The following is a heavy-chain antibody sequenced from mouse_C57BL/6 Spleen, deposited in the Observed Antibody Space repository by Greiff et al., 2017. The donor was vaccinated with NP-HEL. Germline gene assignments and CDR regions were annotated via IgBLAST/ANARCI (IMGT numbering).Heavy chain of an antibody. CDR2: IHPSDSDT. V-gene: IGHV1-74*01. J-gene: IGHJ1*03. Sequence: QVQLQQPGAELVKPGASVKVSCKASGYTFTSYWMHWVKQRPGQGLEWIGRIHPSDSDTNYNQKFKGKATLTVDKSSSTAYMQLSSLTSEDSAVYYCAIHDDYDYDGWYFDVWGTGTTVTVSS. CDR3: AIHDDYDYDGWYFDV. D-gene: IGHD2-4*01. CDR1: GYTFTSYW.